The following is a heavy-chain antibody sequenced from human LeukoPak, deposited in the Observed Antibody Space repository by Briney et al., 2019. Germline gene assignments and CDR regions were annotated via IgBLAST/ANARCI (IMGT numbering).Heavy chain of an antibody. V-gene: IGHV1-46*01. CDR3: ARAHSGSYPGY. CDR1: GYTFTSYY. CDR2: INPSGGST. Sequence: ASVKVSCKASGYTFTSYYMHWVRQAPGQGLEWMGIINPSGGSTSYAQKFQGRVMMTRDTSTSTVYMELSSLRSEYTAVYYCARAHSGSYPGYWGQGTLVTVSS. D-gene: IGHD1-26*01. J-gene: IGHJ4*02.